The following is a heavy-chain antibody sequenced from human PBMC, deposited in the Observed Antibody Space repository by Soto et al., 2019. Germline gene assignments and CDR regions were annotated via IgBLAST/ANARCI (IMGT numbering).Heavy chain of an antibody. V-gene: IGHV2-5*02. J-gene: IGHJ4*02. D-gene: IGHD3-10*01. CDR1: GFSLSTSGVG. Sequence: QITLKESGPTLVKPTQTLTLTCTFSGFSLSTSGVGVGWIRQPPGKALEWLALIYWDDEKRYSPPLTSRLTSTKDTSETQVVLTMANMAPVDTATYYCALLYYYGWESSSSFDCWGQGTLVTVSS. CDR3: ALLYYYGWESSSSFDC. CDR2: IYWDDEK.